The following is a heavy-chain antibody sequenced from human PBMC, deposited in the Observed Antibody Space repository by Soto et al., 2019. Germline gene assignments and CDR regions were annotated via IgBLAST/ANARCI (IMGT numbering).Heavy chain of an antibody. CDR2: IRVRGGTT. J-gene: IGHJ2*01. Sequence: EVQLLESGGGLEQPGGSLRLSCAASGFTLSTYAMSWFRQDPGRGLEWASAIRVRGGTTNYADSVKGRFTVSRDNSKNTLYLQMNSLRAEDTAVYYCAKAYGDYPYWYFDLWGRGTLVTVSS. CDR3: AKAYGDYPYWYFDL. D-gene: IGHD4-17*01. V-gene: IGHV3-23*01. CDR1: GFTLSTYA.